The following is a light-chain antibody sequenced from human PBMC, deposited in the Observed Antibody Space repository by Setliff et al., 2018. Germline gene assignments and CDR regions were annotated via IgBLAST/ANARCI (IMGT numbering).Light chain of an antibody. Sequence: QSALTQPPSASGSPGQSLTISCTGTSGDVDAYNFVSWYQQHPGKAPKLIIYEVTKRPSGVPDRFSGFKSGNTASLTVSGLQAEDEADYYCSSYAASYNPYVFGTGTKVTVL. CDR3: SSYAASYNPYV. CDR2: EVT. J-gene: IGLJ1*01. CDR1: SGDVDAYNF. V-gene: IGLV2-8*01.